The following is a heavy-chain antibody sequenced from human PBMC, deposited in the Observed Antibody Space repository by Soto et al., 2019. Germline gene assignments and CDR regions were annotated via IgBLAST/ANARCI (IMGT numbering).Heavy chain of an antibody. CDR1: GGSISSYY. J-gene: IGHJ2*01. CDR3: ARDRRTSGSYWYFDL. D-gene: IGHD1-26*01. V-gene: IGHV4-4*07. CDR2: IYTSGST. Sequence: SETLSLTCTASGGSISSYYWSWIRQPAGKGLEWIGRIYTSGSTNYNPSLKSRVTMSVDTSKNQFSLKLSSVTAADTAVYYCARDRRTSGSYWYFDLWGRGTLVTVSS.